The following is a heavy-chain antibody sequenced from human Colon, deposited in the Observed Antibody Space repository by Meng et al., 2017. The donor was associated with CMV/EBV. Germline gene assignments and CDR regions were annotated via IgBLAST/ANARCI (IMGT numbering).Heavy chain of an antibody. D-gene: IGHD4-17*01. CDR2: IRNDRSYE. Sequence: VHLVETGGGVVQPGGSLRLSCAASGFTFSSYGMHWVRQAPGKGLEWVTFIRNDRSYEYYADSVQGRFTVSRDNSKNTMYLQMNSLGGDDTAVYYCAKVADYADFVMEYWGQGTLVTVSS. V-gene: IGHV3-30*02. CDR3: AKVADYADFVMEY. CDR1: GFTFSSYG. J-gene: IGHJ4*02.